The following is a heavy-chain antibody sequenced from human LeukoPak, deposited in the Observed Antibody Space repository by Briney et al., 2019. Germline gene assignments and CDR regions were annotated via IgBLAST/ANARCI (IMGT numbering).Heavy chain of an antibody. Sequence: PSETLSLTCTVSGGSISGGSYYWSWIRQPPGKGLEWIGYIYYSGSTKYNLSLKSRVTISVDTSKNQLSLKLSSVTAADTAVYYCASGEYGLFDYWGQGTLVTVSS. V-gene: IGHV4-61*01. D-gene: IGHD2/OR15-2a*01. CDR2: IYYSGST. CDR3: ASGEYGLFDY. J-gene: IGHJ4*02. CDR1: GGSISGGSYY.